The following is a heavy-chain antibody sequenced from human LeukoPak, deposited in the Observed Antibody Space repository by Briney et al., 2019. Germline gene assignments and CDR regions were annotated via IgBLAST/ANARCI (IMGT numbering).Heavy chain of an antibody. Sequence: SETLSLTCAVYGGSFSGYYWSWIRQPPGKGLEWIGEINHSGSTNYNPSLKSRVTISVDTSKNQFSLKLSSVTAADTAVYYCARGTESSGWHKGSTFDYWGQGTLVTVSS. CDR3: ARGTESSGWHKGSTFDY. J-gene: IGHJ4*02. V-gene: IGHV4-34*01. D-gene: IGHD6-19*01. CDR2: INHSGST. CDR1: GGSFSGYY.